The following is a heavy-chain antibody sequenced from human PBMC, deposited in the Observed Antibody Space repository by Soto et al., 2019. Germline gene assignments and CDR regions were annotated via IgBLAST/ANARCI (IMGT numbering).Heavy chain of an antibody. J-gene: IGHJ5*02. CDR1: GYSFTSYW. D-gene: IGHD2-2*01. CDR2: IYPGDSDT. CDR3: ARTNIVVVPAAMYWFDP. Sequence: PGESLKISCKGSGYSFTSYWIGWVRQMPWKGLEWMGIIYPGDSDTRYSPSFQGQVTISADKSISTAYLQWSSLKASDTAMYYCARTNIVVVPAAMYWFDPCGQGTLVTVSS. V-gene: IGHV5-51*01.